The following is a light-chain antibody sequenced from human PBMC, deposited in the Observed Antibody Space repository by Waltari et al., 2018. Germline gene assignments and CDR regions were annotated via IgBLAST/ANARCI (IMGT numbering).Light chain of an antibody. Sequence: PGERATVSCRASQSVSRALAWYQQKPGQAPRLLIYGVSTRATGNPDRFRGSGTGTDFSHTISRLEPDEFAVYYCQHYLRLPVTFGQGTTVEI. CDR1: QSVSRA. J-gene: IGKJ1*01. V-gene: IGKV3-20*01. CDR3: QHYLRLPVT. CDR2: GVS.